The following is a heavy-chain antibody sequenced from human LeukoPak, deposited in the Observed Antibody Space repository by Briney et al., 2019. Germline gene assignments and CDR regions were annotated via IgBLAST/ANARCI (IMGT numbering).Heavy chain of an antibody. Sequence: PSETLSLTCSVSAASISDYYWSWIRLPPGKGLEWIGYIYYSGTTNYNPSFKSRVTISKDPSKNQISLKLTSVTHADTAVYYCARGSNWFDPWGQGILVTVSS. V-gene: IGHV4-59*01. CDR3: ARGSNWFDP. D-gene: IGHD6-6*01. J-gene: IGHJ5*02. CDR2: IYYSGTT. CDR1: AASISDYY.